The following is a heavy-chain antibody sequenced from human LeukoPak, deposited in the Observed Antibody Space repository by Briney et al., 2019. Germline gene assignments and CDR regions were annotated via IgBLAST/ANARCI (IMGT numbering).Heavy chain of an antibody. CDR2: IYYSGST. J-gene: IGHJ4*02. D-gene: IGHD6-13*01. Sequence: SSETLSLTCTVSGGSISSSSYYWGWIRQPPGKGLEWIGSIYYSGSTYYNPSLKSRVTISVDTSKNQFSLKLSSVTAADTAVYYCARQRQQLVLHYFDYWGQGTLVTVSS. CDR1: GGSISSSSYY. CDR3: ARQRQQLVLHYFDY. V-gene: IGHV4-39*01.